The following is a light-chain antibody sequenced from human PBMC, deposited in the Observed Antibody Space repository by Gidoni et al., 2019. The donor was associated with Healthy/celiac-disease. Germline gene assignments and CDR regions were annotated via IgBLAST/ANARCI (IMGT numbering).Light chain of an antibody. CDR2: RNN. J-gene: IGLJ3*02. Sequence: PPSASGTPGQRVTIPCSGSSSNIGSNYVYWYQQLPGTAPKLLIYRNNQRPSGVPDRFSGSKSGTSASLAISGPRSEDEADYYCAAWDDSLSGRVFGGGTKLTVL. CDR1: SSNIGSNY. V-gene: IGLV1-47*01. CDR3: AAWDDSLSGRV.